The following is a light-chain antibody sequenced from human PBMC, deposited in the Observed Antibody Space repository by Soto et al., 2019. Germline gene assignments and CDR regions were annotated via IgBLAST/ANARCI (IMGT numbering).Light chain of an antibody. CDR3: QQYGSSPAT. Sequence: EIVLTHSPGTLSLSPGERATLSCRASQSVSSSYLAWYQQKPGQAPRLLIYGASSRATGIPDRFSGSVSGTDFTLTISGLEPEDFAVYYCQQYGSSPATFGQGTKVDIK. V-gene: IGKV3-20*01. CDR1: QSVSSSY. J-gene: IGKJ1*01. CDR2: GAS.